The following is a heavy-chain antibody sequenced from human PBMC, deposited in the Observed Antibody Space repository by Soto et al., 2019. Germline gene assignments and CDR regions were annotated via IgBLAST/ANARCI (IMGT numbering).Heavy chain of an antibody. V-gene: IGHV3-23*01. CDR2: ISGSGGGT. D-gene: IGHD3-10*02. CDR3: AKEWSGGMDV. CDR1: GFTFSSYA. J-gene: IGHJ6*02. Sequence: EVQLLESGGGLVQPGGSLRLSCAASGFTFSSYAMSWVRQAPGKGLEWVSGISGSGGGTYYADSVKGRFTISRDNSKNTLYLQMNGLRADDTAVYYCAKEWSGGMDVWGQGTTVTVSS.